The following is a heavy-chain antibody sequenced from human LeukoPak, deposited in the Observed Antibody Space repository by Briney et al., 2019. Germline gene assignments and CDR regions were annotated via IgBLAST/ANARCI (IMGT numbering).Heavy chain of an antibody. Sequence: PSETLSLTCTVSGGSISSYYWSWIRQPAGKGLEWIGRIYTSGSTNYNPSLKSRVTMSVDTSKNQFSLKLSSVTAADTAVYYCARDSNDYGDSPNWFDPWGQGTLVTVSS. J-gene: IGHJ5*02. CDR3: ARDSNDYGDSPNWFDP. CDR1: GGSISSYY. D-gene: IGHD4-17*01. CDR2: IYTSGST. V-gene: IGHV4-4*07.